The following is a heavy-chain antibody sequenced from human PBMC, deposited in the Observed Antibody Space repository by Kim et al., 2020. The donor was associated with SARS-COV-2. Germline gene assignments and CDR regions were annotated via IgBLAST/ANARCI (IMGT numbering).Heavy chain of an antibody. D-gene: IGHD5-18*01. Sequence: GESLKISCKGSGYIFNTHWIAWVRQMPGKGLEWMGIIYPGDSDTRYSPSFQGQVTISADRSINTAFLQLSSLKASDTAMYYCARGPYRLNWFDPWGQGTL. V-gene: IGHV5-51*01. CDR2: IYPGDSDT. CDR1: GYIFNTHW. J-gene: IGHJ5*02. CDR3: ARGPYRLNWFDP.